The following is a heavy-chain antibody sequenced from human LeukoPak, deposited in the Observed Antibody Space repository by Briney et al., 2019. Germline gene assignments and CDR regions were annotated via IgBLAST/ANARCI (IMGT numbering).Heavy chain of an antibody. Sequence: GGSLRLSCAASGFTFSSYWMSWVRQAPGKGLEWVANIKQDGSEKYYVDSVKGRFTISRDNAKNSLYLQMNSLRAEDTAVHYCAKDAGKLAYCGGDCYSWGQGTLVTVSS. CDR1: GFTFSSYW. J-gene: IGHJ5*02. CDR2: IKQDGSEK. CDR3: AKDAGKLAYCGGDCYS. V-gene: IGHV3-7*03. D-gene: IGHD2-21*02.